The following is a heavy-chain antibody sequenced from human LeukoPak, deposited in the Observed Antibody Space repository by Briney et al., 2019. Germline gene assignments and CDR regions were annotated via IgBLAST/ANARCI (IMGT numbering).Heavy chain of an antibody. CDR1: GFTFSTYW. D-gene: IGHD3-9*01. V-gene: IGHV3-7*01. CDR2: IKHDGSER. J-gene: IGHJ3*02. Sequence: GGSLRLSRAASGFTFSTYWMSWVRQAPGKGLEWVANIKHDGSERDYVDSVKGRFTISRDNAKNSLSLHMNSLRAEDTAVYYCAREDYDILTGYYGDAFDIWGQGTMVTVSS. CDR3: AREDYDILTGYYGDAFDI.